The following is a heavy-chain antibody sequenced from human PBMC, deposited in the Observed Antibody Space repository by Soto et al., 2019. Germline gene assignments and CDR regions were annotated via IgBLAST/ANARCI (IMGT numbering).Heavy chain of an antibody. V-gene: IGHV4-61*08. CDR3: ARVYYDFWSGYLAWFDP. CDR2: IYYSGST. Sequence: PSKTLSLTCTVSGGSISSGDYYWSWIRQPPGKGLEWIGYIYYSGSTYYNPSLKSRVTISVDTSKNQFSLKLSSVTAADTAVYYCARVYYDFWSGYLAWFDPWGQGTLVTVSS. D-gene: IGHD3-3*01. J-gene: IGHJ5*02. CDR1: GGSISSGDYY.